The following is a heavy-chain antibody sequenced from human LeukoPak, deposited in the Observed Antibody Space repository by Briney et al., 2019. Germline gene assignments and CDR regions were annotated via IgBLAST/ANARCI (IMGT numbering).Heavy chain of an antibody. CDR3: ARGRGSYYPPRYYYYMDV. J-gene: IGHJ6*03. V-gene: IGHV4-61*02. CDR1: GGSISSGSYY. Sequence: SETLSLTCTVSGGSISSGSYYWSWIRQPAGKGLEWIGRIYTSGSTNYNPSLKSRVTISVDTSKNQFSLKLSSVTAADTAVYYCARGRGSYYPPRYYYYMDVWGKGTTVTVSS. CDR2: IYTSGST. D-gene: IGHD1-26*01.